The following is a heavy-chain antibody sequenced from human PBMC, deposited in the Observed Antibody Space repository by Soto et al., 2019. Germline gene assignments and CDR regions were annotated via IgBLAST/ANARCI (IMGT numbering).Heavy chain of an antibody. CDR2: ISGSGGST. D-gene: IGHD1-26*01. CDR1: GFTFSSYA. Sequence: PGGSLRLSCAASGFTFSSYAMSWVRQAPGKGLEWVSAISGSGGSTYYADSVKGRFTISRDNSKNTLYLQMNSLRAEDTAVYYCAKGGSGSYGRFYGMDVWGQGTTVTVSS. CDR3: AKGGSGSYGRFYGMDV. V-gene: IGHV3-23*01. J-gene: IGHJ6*02.